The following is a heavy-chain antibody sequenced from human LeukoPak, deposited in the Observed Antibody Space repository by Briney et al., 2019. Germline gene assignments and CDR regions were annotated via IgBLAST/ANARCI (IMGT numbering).Heavy chain of an antibody. CDR2: INPSGGST. CDR3: ARGQRVYSRGWTIDY. CDR1: GFTFINYY. Sequence: ASVKVSCKASGFTFINYYMHWVRQAPGQGLEWMGIINPSGGSTSYAQKFQGRVTVTRDTSRSTVYMELSSLRSEDTAVYYCARGQRVYSRGWTIDYWGQGTLVTVSS. D-gene: IGHD6-19*01. V-gene: IGHV1-46*01. J-gene: IGHJ4*02.